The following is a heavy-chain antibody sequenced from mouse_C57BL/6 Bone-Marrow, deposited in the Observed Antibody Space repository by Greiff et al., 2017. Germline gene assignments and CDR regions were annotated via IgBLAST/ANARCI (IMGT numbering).Heavy chain of an antibody. CDR1: GYTFTSYW. J-gene: IGHJ4*01. V-gene: IGHV1-55*01. CDR2: IYPGSGST. CDR3: ARRGFYYAMDY. Sequence: QVQLKQPGAELVKPGASVKMSCKASGYTFTSYWITWVKQRPGQGLEWIGDIYPGSGSTNYNEQFKSKATLTVNTSSSPSYMQLSSLTSKASAVYYCARRGFYYAMDYWGQGTSVTVSS.